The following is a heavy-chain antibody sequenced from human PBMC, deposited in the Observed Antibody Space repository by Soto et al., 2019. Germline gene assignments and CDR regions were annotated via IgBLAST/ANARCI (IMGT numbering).Heavy chain of an antibody. CDR3: ARDHKKDGYADY. J-gene: IGHJ4*02. D-gene: IGHD5-12*01. CDR2: IYYSGST. Sequence: SETLSLTCTVSGGSISSYYWSWIRQPPGKGLEWIGYIYYSGSTNYNPSLKSRVTISVDTSKNQFSLKLSSVTAADTAVYYCARDHKKDGYADYWGQGTLVTVSS. V-gene: IGHV4-59*01. CDR1: GGSISSYY.